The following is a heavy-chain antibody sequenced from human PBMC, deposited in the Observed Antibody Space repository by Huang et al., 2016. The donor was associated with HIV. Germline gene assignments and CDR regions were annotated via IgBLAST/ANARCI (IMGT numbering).Heavy chain of an antibody. Sequence: QVQLQESGPGLVKPSQTLSLTCTVSGASISSGSYYWTWIRQPAGKGLEWIGPIYTSGSTNDNPSLKSRVTISIDTSKNHFSLRLNSVTAADTAVYYCATWPPGSQMRAFDIWGPGTMITVSS. CDR1: GASISSGSYY. J-gene: IGHJ3*02. D-gene: IGHD2-15*01. CDR2: IYTSGST. CDR3: ATWPPGSQMRAFDI. V-gene: IGHV4-61*09.